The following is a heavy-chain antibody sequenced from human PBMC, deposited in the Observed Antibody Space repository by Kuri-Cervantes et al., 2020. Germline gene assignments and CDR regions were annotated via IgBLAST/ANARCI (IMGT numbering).Heavy chain of an antibody. V-gene: IGHV3-30-3*01. Sequence: GESLKISCAASGFTFSRCTMPWLRQAPGKGLEWVAVISYGGNNKYYADSVKGRFTISRDNSKNSLYLQMNSLRVEDTAVYYCARVGSGYSAGYWGQGTLVTVSS. CDR2: ISYGGNNK. J-gene: IGHJ4*02. CDR3: ARVGSGYSAGY. D-gene: IGHD3-22*01. CDR1: GFTFSRCT.